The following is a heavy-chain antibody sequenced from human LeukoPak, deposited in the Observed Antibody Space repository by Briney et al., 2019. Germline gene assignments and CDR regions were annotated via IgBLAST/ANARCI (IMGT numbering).Heavy chain of an antibody. CDR2: ISGSGGGT. V-gene: IGHV3-23*01. J-gene: IGHJ4*02. D-gene: IGHD3-3*02. CDR1: GFTFSSFA. CDR3: AKKNLYYHTRSGNFDY. Sequence: PGGSLRLSXAASGFTFSSFAMNWVRQAPGKGLEWVSTISGSGGGTYYADSVKGRFTISRDNSKNTLYLQMSSLRAEDTAVYYCAKKNLYYHTRSGNFDYWGQGTLVTVSS.